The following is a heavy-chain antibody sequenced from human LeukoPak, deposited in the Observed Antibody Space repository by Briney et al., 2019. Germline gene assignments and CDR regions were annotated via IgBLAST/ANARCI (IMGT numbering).Heavy chain of an antibody. J-gene: IGHJ3*02. D-gene: IGHD3-22*01. CDR3: SRDTYDRDAFDI. CDR2: ISSSSSTM. CDR1: GFTFSSYS. V-gene: IGHV3-48*01. Sequence: VGSLRLSCAASGFTFSSYSMNWVRQAPGKGLERVSYISSSSSTMYYADSVKGRFTISRDNAKNSLYLQMNSLRAEDTAVYYCSRDTYDRDAFDIWGQGTMVTVSS.